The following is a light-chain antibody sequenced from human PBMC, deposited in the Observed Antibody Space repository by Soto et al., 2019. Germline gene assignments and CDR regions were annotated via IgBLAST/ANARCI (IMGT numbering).Light chain of an antibody. CDR3: SSFAGNSIV. CDR1: SSDVGGYNY. CDR2: EVT. V-gene: IGLV2-8*01. J-gene: IGLJ1*01. Sequence: QSVLTQTPSASGSPGQSVTISCTGTSSDVGGYNYVSWYQLHPGKAPKLMIYEVTKRPSGVPDRFSGSRSGSTASLTVSGLQAEDEADYYCSSFAGNSIVFGTGTKLTVL.